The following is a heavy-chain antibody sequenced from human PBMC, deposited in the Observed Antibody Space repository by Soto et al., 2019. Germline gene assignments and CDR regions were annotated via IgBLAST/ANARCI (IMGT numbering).Heavy chain of an antibody. D-gene: IGHD3-22*01. CDR1: GYTFTSYD. J-gene: IGHJ5*02. V-gene: IGHV1-8*01. CDR2: MNPNSGNT. CDR3: AREETYYYDSSGRRWFDP. Sequence: QVQLVQSGAEVKKPGASVKVSCKASGYTFTSYDINWVRQATGQGLEWMGWMNPNSGNTGYAQKFQGRVTMTRNTSISTAYMELSSLRSEDTAVYYCAREETYYYDSSGRRWFDPWGQGTLVTVSS.